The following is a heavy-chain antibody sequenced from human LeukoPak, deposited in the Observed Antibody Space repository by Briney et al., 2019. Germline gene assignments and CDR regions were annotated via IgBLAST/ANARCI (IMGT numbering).Heavy chain of an antibody. Sequence: PGGSLRLSCTTSGFIFAKYAMAWVRQSPGKGLEWVSTISASGADTYYAASVRGRFTISRDNSRNALYLQLSRLRVDGTAFYYCPKLLVTPGNGGPEPLVTVSS. J-gene: IGHJ4*02. CDR1: GFIFAKYA. D-gene: IGHD4-23*01. V-gene: IGHV3-23*01. CDR3: PKLLVTPGN. CDR2: ISASGADT.